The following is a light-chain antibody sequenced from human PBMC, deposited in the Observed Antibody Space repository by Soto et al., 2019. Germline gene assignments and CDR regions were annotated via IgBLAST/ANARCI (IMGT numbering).Light chain of an antibody. Sequence: QSVLTQPPSASGTPGQRVTISCSGSSSNIGLNTVTWYQHLPRAAPKLLIYTNDQRPSGVPDRFSASKSGTAASLAISGLQSEDKADYYCVAWDDSLNGYVFGTGTKLTVL. J-gene: IGLJ1*01. CDR3: VAWDDSLNGYV. CDR1: SSNIGLNT. V-gene: IGLV1-44*01. CDR2: TND.